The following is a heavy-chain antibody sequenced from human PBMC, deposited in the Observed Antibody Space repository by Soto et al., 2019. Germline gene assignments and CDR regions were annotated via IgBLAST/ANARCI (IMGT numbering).Heavy chain of an antibody. V-gene: IGHV4-39*01. Sequence: ETLSLTCTVSGGSISSSSYYWGWIRQPPGKGLEWIGSIYYSGSTYYNPSLKSRVTISVDTSKNQFSLKLSSVTAADTAVYYCARHGGDTAMVATYYYSYGMDVCGQGTTVTVSS. CDR2: IYYSGST. D-gene: IGHD5-18*01. CDR3: ARHGGDTAMVATYYYSYGMDV. CDR1: GGSISSSSYY. J-gene: IGHJ6*02.